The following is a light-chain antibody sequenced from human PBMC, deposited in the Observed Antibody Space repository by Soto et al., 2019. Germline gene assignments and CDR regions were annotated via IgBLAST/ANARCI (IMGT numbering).Light chain of an antibody. CDR2: GAS. V-gene: IGKV3-15*01. Sequence: EVVLTQSPATLSVSPGDRATLSCRASQSVSRNLAWYQQKPGQAPRLLIYGASTRATGIPARFSGSGSGTDFTLTISSLQSEDFAVYYCQQYNYWPPLTFGGGTKVDIK. CDR1: QSVSRN. CDR3: QQYNYWPPLT. J-gene: IGKJ4*01.